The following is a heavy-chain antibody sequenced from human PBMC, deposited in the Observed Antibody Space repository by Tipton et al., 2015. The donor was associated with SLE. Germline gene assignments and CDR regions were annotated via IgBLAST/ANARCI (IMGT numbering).Heavy chain of an antibody. CDR2: VYYTGNT. V-gene: IGHV4-39*07. CDR3: ARSSRYCSSTSCSYFDY. D-gene: IGHD2-2*01. J-gene: IGHJ4*02. Sequence: TLSLTCIVSGDSISSSSYYWGWIRQPPGKGLEWVGTVYYTGNTFYNPSLKSRVTILVDTSKNQFSLKLSSVTAADTAVYYCARSSRYCSSTSCSYFDYWGQGSLVTVSS. CDR1: GDSISSSSYY.